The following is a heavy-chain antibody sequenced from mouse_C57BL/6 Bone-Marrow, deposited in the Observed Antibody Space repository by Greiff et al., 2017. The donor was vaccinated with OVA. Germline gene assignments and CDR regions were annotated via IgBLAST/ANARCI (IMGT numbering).Heavy chain of an antibody. CDR3: ATPIYYDYDGFAY. V-gene: IGHV1-7*01. Sequence: QVQLQQSGAELAKPGASVKLSCKASGYTFTSYWMPWVKQRPGQGLEWIGYINPSSGYTKYNQKFKDKATLTADKSSSTAYMQLSSLTYEDSAVYDCATPIYYDYDGFAYWGQGTLVTVSA. J-gene: IGHJ3*01. CDR1: GYTFTSYW. CDR2: INPSSGYT. D-gene: IGHD2-4*01.